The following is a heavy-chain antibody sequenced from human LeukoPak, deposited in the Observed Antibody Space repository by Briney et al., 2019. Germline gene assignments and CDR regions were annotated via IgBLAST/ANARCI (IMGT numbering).Heavy chain of an antibody. V-gene: IGHV4-31*03. CDR1: GGSISSGGYY. J-gene: IGHJ4*02. CDR3: ARESGGNDIDY. D-gene: IGHD4-23*01. Sequence: SETLSLTCTVSGGSISSGGYYWRWIRQHPGKGLEWIGYIYYSGSTYYNPSLKSRVTISVDTSKNQFSLKLSSVTAADTAVYYCARESGGNDIDYWGQGTLVTVSS. CDR2: IYYSGST.